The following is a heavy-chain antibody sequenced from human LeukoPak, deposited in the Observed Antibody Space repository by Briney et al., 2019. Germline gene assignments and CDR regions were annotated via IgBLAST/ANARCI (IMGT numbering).Heavy chain of an antibody. CDR3: AKGEFYYYDSSGPHY. D-gene: IGHD3-22*01. V-gene: IGHV1-18*01. CDR1: GYTFTSYG. CDR2: ISAYNGNT. J-gene: IGHJ4*02. Sequence: GASVKVSCKASGYTFTSYGISWVRQAPGQGLEWMGWISAYNGNTNYAQKLQGRVTMTTDTSTSTAYMELRSLRSDDTAVYYCAKGEFYYYDSSGPHYWGQGTLVTVSS.